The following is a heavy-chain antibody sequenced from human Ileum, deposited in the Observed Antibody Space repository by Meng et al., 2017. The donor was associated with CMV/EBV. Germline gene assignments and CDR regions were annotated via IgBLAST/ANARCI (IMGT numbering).Heavy chain of an antibody. D-gene: IGHD2-21*02. Sequence: ASVKVSCKVSGHTFTGYYMHWVRQAPGQGLEWMGWISPSSGGTNYAQKFQGRVTMTRDTSISTAYMELSSLRSDDTTVYYCARHGDYLDVWGQGTTVTVSS. CDR3: ARHGDYLDV. J-gene: IGHJ6*02. CDR2: ISPSSGGT. V-gene: IGHV1-2*02. CDR1: GHTFTGYY.